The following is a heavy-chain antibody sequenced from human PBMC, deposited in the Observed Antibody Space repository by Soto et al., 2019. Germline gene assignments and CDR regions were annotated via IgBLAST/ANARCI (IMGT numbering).Heavy chain of an antibody. CDR2: ISYDGSNK. J-gene: IGHJ4*02. D-gene: IGHD1-7*01. CDR3: AQDLELRLHY. Sequence: PGGPLRLSCAASGCTFSRYGMHWVRQAPGKGLEWVAVISYDGSNKYYADSVKGRFTISRDNSKNTLYLQMNSLRAEDTAVYYCAQDLELRLHYWGQGTLVTVSS. CDR1: GCTFSRYG. V-gene: IGHV3-30*18.